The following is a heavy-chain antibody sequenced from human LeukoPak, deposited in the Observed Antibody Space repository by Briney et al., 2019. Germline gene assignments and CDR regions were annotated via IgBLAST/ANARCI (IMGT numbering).Heavy chain of an antibody. V-gene: IGHV4-59*01. CDR2: IYYSGST. CDR3: ARAPAYYSTWNGVNY. D-gene: IGHD6-13*01. Sequence: SETLSLTCTVSGGSISSYYWSWIRQPPGKGMEWIGYIYYSGSTNYNPSLKSRVTISVDTSKKQFSLKLSSVTAADTAVYYCARAPAYYSTWNGVNYWGQGTQVTVSS. J-gene: IGHJ4*02. CDR1: GGSISSYY.